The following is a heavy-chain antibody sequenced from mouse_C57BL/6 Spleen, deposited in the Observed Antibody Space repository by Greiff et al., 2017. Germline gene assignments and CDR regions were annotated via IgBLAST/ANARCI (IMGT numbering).Heavy chain of an antibody. CDR3: ARKDYYGSSYFDY. CDR1: GYSFTGYY. J-gene: IGHJ2*01. V-gene: IGHV1-42*01. D-gene: IGHD1-1*01. CDR2: INPRTGGT. Sequence: VQLKQSGPELVKPGASVKISCKASGYSFTGYYMNWVKQSPEKSLEWIGEINPRTGGTTYNQKFKAKATLTVDKSSSTAYMQLKSLTSEDSAIYYCARKDYYGSSYFDYWGQGTTLTVSS.